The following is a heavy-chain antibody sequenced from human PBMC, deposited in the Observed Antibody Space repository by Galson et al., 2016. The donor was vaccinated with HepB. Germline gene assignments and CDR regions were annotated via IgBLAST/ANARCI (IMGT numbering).Heavy chain of an antibody. CDR3: ARDRYSGRYYVGAFDI. J-gene: IGHJ3*02. D-gene: IGHD1-26*01. Sequence: SVKVSCKASGYTFTDYYMHWVRQAPGQGLEWMGWINPDSGVTSYAQKFQGRVTMTRDTSISTVYMELSRLKSDDTAIYYCARDRYSGRYYVGAFDIWGQGTMVTVS. CDR2: INPDSGVT. V-gene: IGHV1-2*02. CDR1: GYTFTDYY.